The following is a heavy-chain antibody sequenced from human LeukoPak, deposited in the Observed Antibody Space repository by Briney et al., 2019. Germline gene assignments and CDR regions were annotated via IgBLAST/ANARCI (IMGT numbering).Heavy chain of an antibody. CDR2: INHSGST. J-gene: IGHJ4*02. CDR3: ARPKAARKISAAKSPPQYYFDY. CDR1: GGSFSGYY. V-gene: IGHV4-34*01. D-gene: IGHD2-2*01. Sequence: SETLSLTCAVYGGSFSGYYWSWIRQPPGKGLEWIGEINHSGSTNYNPSLKSRVTISVDTSKNQFSLKLSSVTAADTAVYYSARPKAARKISAAKSPPQYYFDYWGQGTLVTVSS.